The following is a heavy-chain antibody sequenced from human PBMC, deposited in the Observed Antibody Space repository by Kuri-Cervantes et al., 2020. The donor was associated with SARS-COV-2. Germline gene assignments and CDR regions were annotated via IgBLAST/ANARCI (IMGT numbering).Heavy chain of an antibody. J-gene: IGHJ4*02. D-gene: IGHD5-18*01. CDR2: IIPIFGIA. CDR3: ASGDSGYSYGPFDH. V-gene: IGHV1-69*04. CDR1: GGTFSSYA. Sequence: SVKVSCKASGGTFSSYAISWVRQAPGQGLEWMGRIIPIFGIANYAQKFQGRVTITADKSTSTAYMELSSLRSEDTAVYYCASGDSGYSYGPFDHWGQGTLVTVSS.